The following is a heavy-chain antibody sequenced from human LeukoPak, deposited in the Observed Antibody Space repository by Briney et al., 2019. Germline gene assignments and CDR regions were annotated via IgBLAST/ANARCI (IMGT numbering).Heavy chain of an antibody. Sequence: SETLSLTCAVYGGSFSGYYWSWIRQPPGKGLEWIGYIYYSGSTYYNPSLKSRVTISVDTSKNQFSLKLSSVTAADTAVYYCARAKILWFGELANFDYWGQGTLVTVSS. CDR2: IYYSGST. J-gene: IGHJ4*02. D-gene: IGHD3-10*01. CDR1: GGSFSGYY. V-gene: IGHV4-30-4*08. CDR3: ARAKILWFGELANFDY.